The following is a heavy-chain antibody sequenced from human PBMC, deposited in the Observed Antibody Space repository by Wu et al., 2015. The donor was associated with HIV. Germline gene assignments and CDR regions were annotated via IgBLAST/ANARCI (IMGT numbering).Heavy chain of an antibody. J-gene: IGHJ4*02. Sequence: QVRLEQSATEVKKPGDSVTVSCKTSGYMYILYYIYFVRQAPGQGLEWVGWLNPKTGDAKYGRRFQGRVTLTTDTSVSTAYMELRRLTSDDLAVYYCVRRQNWNLNNYHFDYWGQGTLVTVSS. CDR3: VRRQNWNLNNYHFDY. D-gene: IGHD1-1*01. CDR2: LNPKTGDA. CDR1: GYMYILYY. V-gene: IGHV1-2*02.